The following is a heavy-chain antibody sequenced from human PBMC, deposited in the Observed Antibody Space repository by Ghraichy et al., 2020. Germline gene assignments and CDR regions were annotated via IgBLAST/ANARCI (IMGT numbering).Heavy chain of an antibody. Sequence: GGSLRLSCAASGFTFDDFAMHWVRQAPGKGLEWVSGVNWNSGRIGYADSVKGRFTISRDNAKNSLYLQMNSLRTEDTALYYCAKLSGYDFMENFDYWGQGTLVTVSS. CDR1: GFTFDDFA. CDR3: AKLSGYDFMENFDY. J-gene: IGHJ4*02. D-gene: IGHD5-12*01. CDR2: VNWNSGRI. V-gene: IGHV3-9*01.